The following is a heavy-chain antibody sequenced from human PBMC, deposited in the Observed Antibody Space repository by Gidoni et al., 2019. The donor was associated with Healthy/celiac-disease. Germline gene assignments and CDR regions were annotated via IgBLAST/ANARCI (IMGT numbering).Heavy chain of an antibody. V-gene: IGHV3-21*06. CDR1: GFPFSSYS. CDR2: MSISSSYI. D-gene: IGHD5-18*01. J-gene: IGHJ3*02. CDR3: ARVSGYIYGFDAFDI. Sequence: EVQLVESGGGMVKTGGSLSLSCAASGFPFSSYSMNGVRQAPGTWLEWFSSMSISSSYIYYADSVKCLFTISRDNAKNSLFLQMNSLSGEDTAVYYFARVSGYIYGFDAFDIWGQVTMVTVSS.